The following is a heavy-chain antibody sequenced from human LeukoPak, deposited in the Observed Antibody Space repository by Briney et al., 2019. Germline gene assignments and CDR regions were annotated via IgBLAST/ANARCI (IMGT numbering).Heavy chain of an antibody. J-gene: IGHJ2*01. Sequence: GGSLRLSCEASGVTFSGYSMNWVRQAPGQGLEWISAITATSLHIYYADSVKGRFTISRDNSKNALYLQMNSLRPEDTAVYYCAKSHFILISYFDLWGGGTLVTVSS. CDR1: GVTFSGYS. CDR2: ITATSLHI. D-gene: IGHD3-3*02. CDR3: AKSHFILISYFDL. V-gene: IGHV3-21*06.